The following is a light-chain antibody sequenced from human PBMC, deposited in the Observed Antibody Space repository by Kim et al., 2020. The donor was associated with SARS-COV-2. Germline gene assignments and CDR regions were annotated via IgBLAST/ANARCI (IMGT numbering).Light chain of an antibody. CDR1: DIGSKS. V-gene: IGLV3-21*04. CDR2: YDT. J-gene: IGLJ1*01. Sequence: SYELTQPPSVSVAPGKTARITCGGDDIGSKSVHWYQQKPGQAPVLVIYYDTDRPSGIPERFSGSNSGATATLTISRVEAGDEADYYCQVRDDRHYVFGTG. CDR3: QVRDDRHYV.